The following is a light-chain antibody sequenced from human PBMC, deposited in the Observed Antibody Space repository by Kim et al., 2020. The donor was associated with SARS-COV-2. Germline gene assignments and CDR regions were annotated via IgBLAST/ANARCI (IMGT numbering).Light chain of an antibody. CDR3: QVWDSVSVV. CDR1: NIEKKN. CDR2: RDS. Sequence: MALGKTARITCGGNNIEKKNVHWYQQRPGQAPILVMYRDSKRPSGIPERLSGSNSGNTATLTISRVQAGDEADYYCQVWDSVSVVFGGGTQLTVL. J-gene: IGLJ2*01. V-gene: IGLV3-9*01.